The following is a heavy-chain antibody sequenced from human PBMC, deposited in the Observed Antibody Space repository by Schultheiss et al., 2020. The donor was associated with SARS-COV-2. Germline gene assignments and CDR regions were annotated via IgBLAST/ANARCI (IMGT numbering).Heavy chain of an antibody. D-gene: IGHD1-26*01. Sequence: SETLSLTCTVSGDSISSSPYYWGWIRQPPGKGLEWIGSIYYSGSTNYNPSLKSRVTISVDTSKNQFSLKLSSVTAADTAVYYCARGVGSGFDIWGQGTMVTVSS. CDR1: GDSISSSPYY. CDR3: ARGVGSGFDI. CDR2: IYYSGST. V-gene: IGHV4-39*07. J-gene: IGHJ3*02.